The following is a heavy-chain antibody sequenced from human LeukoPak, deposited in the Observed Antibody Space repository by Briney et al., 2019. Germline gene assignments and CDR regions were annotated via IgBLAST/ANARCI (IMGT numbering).Heavy chain of an antibody. Sequence: ASVKVSCKASGYTFTSYGISWVRQAPGQGLEWMGWISAYNGNTNYAQKLQGRVTMTEDTSTDTAYMELSSLRSEDTAVYYCATFTMVRGVIITSSAFDIWGQGTMVTVSS. V-gene: IGHV1-18*01. CDR2: ISAYNGNT. D-gene: IGHD3-10*01. J-gene: IGHJ3*02. CDR3: ATFTMVRGVIITSSAFDI. CDR1: GYTFTSYG.